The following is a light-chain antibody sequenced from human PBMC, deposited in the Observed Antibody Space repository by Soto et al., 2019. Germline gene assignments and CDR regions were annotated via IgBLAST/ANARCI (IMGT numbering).Light chain of an antibody. CDR2: GVS. Sequence: ETLMTQSPATLSVSPGESATLSCRASPSVSSNLAWYQQKPGQAPRLLIYGVSTRAAGVSARFSGSGSGTEFTLTISSLQSEDFAVYYCQQYSNWPPFTFGQATQVAIK. V-gene: IGKV3-15*01. J-gene: IGKJ1*01. CDR3: QQYSNWPPFT. CDR1: PSVSSN.